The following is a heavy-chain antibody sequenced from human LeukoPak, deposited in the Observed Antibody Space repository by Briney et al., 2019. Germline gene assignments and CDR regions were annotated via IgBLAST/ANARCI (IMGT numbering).Heavy chain of an antibody. V-gene: IGHV3-23*01. CDR1: GFTFSSYA. D-gene: IGHD3-10*01. J-gene: IGHJ4*02. CDR2: ISGSGGST. CDR3: AENQGLGDYYRKSGFDY. Sequence: GGSLRLSCAASGFTFSSYAVSWVRQAPGKGLEWVSAISGSGGSTYYADSVKGRFTSSRDNSKNTRYLQMNSLRAEGTAVYYWAENQGLGDYYRKSGFDYWGQGTLVTVSS.